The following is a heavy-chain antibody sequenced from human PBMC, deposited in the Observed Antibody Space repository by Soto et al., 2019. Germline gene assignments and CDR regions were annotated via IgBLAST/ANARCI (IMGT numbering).Heavy chain of an antibody. CDR1: GGTFRNSA. V-gene: IGHV1-69*12. J-gene: IGHJ6*02. Sequence: QVQLEQSGAEMKKPGSSVKVSCKASGGTFRNSAISWVRQASGQGLEWMGGIMPIFRTPDYAQKFQGRVTITADESTNTAYMELSGLRSDDTAVYYCARDNDRPQLGGNYYYILDVWGHGTTVTVSS. CDR2: IMPIFRTP. CDR3: ARDNDRPQLGGNYYYILDV. D-gene: IGHD1-1*01.